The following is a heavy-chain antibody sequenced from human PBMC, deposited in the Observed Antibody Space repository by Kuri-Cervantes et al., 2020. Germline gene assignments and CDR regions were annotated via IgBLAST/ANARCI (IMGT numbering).Heavy chain of an antibody. Sequence: GESLKISCAASGFTVSSNYMSWVRQAPGKGLEWVSAISGSGGSTYYADSVKGRFTISRDNSKNTLYLQMNSLRSEDTAVYYCARDQYRAAMVRGVYPSSFDYWGQGTLVTVSS. J-gene: IGHJ4*02. CDR1: GFTVSSNY. V-gene: IGHV3-23*01. CDR2: ISGSGGST. D-gene: IGHD3-10*01. CDR3: ARDQYRAAMVRGVYPSSFDY.